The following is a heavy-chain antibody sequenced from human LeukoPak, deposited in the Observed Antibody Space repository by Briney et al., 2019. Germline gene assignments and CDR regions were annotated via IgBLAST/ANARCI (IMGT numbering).Heavy chain of an antibody. J-gene: IGHJ3*01. CDR1: GGSFSGYY. Sequence: SETLSLTCAVYGGSFSGYYWSWIRQPPGEGLEWIGEINHSGSTNYNPSLKSRVTISVDTSKNQFSLKLSSVTAADTAVYYCARVDNTNDAFDVWGQGTMVTVSS. CDR3: ARVDNTNDAFDV. D-gene: IGHD1-14*01. CDR2: INHSGST. V-gene: IGHV4-34*01.